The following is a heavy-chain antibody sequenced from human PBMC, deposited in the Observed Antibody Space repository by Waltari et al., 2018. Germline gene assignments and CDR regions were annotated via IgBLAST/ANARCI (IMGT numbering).Heavy chain of an antibody. V-gene: IGHV3-53*01. CDR2: IYSGGST. J-gene: IGHJ6*02. D-gene: IGHD3-22*01. CDR3: ARGVKNYYYYGMDV. CDR1: GFTVSSNY. Sequence: EVQLVESGGGLIQPGGSLRLSCAASGFTVSSNYLSWVRQAPGKGLEWVSVIYSGGSTYYADSVKGRFTISRDNSKNTLYLQMNSLRAEDTAVYYCARGVKNYYYYGMDVWGQGTTVTVSS.